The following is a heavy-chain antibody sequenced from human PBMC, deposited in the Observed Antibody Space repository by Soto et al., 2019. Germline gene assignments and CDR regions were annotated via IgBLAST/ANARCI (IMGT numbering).Heavy chain of an antibody. J-gene: IGHJ1*01. CDR1: GFTFDDYA. CDR3: ARGRGIAGALQH. CDR2: ISWNSGSI. D-gene: IGHD6-13*01. Sequence: EVQLVESGGGLVQPGRSLRLSCAASGFTFDDYAMHWVRQAPGKGLELVSGISWNSGSIGYADSVKGRFTISRDNAKKSLYLQMNRLRAEDTALYYCARGRGIAGALQHWGQGTLVTVSS. V-gene: IGHV3-9*01.